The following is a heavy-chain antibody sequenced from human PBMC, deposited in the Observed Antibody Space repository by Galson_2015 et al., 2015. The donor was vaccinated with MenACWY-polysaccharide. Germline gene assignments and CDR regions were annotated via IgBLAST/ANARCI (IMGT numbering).Heavy chain of an antibody. CDR2: ISGDGGST. CDR3: AKGWGYFRFDY. Sequence: SLRLSCAASGFTFDDYVMHWVRQAPGKGLEWVSLISGDGGSTYYADSVKGRFTISRDNSKNSLYLQMYSLRIEDTALYYCAKGWGYFRFDYWGQGTLVTVSS. V-gene: IGHV3-43*02. J-gene: IGHJ4*02. CDR1: GFTFDDYV. D-gene: IGHD2/OR15-2a*01.